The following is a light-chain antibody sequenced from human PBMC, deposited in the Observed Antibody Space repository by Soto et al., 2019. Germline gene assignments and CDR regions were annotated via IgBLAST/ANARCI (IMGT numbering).Light chain of an antibody. J-gene: IGKJ1*01. V-gene: IGKV1-5*01. CDR1: QSINNW. CDR2: EAS. Sequence: DIQMTQSPSTLSASVGDRVSITCRSSQSINNWLAWYQQKPGKAPRPLIYEASSLESGVPSRFSCSASGTEFTLSIRSLQPDDFATYYCQQYSTYPRTFGQGTKVDIK. CDR3: QQYSTYPRT.